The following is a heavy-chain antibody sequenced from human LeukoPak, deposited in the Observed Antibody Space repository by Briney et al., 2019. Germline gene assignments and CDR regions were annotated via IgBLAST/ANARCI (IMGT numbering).Heavy chain of an antibody. V-gene: IGHV3-72*01. CDR3: TRGVRHNSGWDFDY. D-gene: IGHD6-19*01. Sequence: GGSLRLSCAASGFTFSDHYMDWVRQAPGKGLEWVGRSRNKANSYTTEYAASVKGRFTISRDDSKNSLYLQMSSLRTEDTAVYYCTRGVRHNSGWDFDYWGQGTLVSVSS. CDR2: SRNKANSYTT. CDR1: GFTFSDHY. J-gene: IGHJ4*02.